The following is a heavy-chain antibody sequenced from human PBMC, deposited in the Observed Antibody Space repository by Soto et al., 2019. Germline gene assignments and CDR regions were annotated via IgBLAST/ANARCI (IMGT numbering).Heavy chain of an antibody. CDR2: IIISISTI. D-gene: IGHD3-16*02. V-gene: IGHV3-48*01. Sequence: VGCLGLSCAATGFALGSYGVNWVRLFWGKGLEWVLYIIISISTIYYADSSQIPFTIARYNAKNSLYLHMNSLRAEVTAVYYCVPFSAAQDYVWGSNLSSSGMEAWCQVTTSTAAS. CDR1: GFALGSYG. J-gene: IGHJ6*02. CDR3: VPFSAAQDYVWGSNLSSSGMEA.